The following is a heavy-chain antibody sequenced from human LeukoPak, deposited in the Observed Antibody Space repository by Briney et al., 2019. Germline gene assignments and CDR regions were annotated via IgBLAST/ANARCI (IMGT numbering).Heavy chain of an antibody. D-gene: IGHD5-18*01. Sequence: GGSLRLSCAASGFTFSSYGMHWVRQAPGKGLEWVAVISYDGRNKYYGDSVKGRFTISRDSSKNTLYLQMNSLRAEDTAVYYCARASRGYNYLGLGYWGQGTLVTVSS. CDR2: ISYDGRNK. J-gene: IGHJ4*02. CDR1: GFTFSSYG. V-gene: IGHV3-30*03. CDR3: ARASRGYNYLGLGY.